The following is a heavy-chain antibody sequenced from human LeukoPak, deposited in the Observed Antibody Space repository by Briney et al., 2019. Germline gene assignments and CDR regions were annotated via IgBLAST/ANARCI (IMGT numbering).Heavy chain of an antibody. V-gene: IGHV4-30-4*01. Sequence: PSETLSLTCTVSGGSISSGDYYWSWLRQPPGKGLEWIGYIYYSGSTYYNPSLKSRVTISVDTSKNQFSLKLSSVTAADTAVYYCARYYYDILTGYYWFDYWGQGPLVTVSS. D-gene: IGHD3-9*01. CDR1: GGSISSGDYY. J-gene: IGHJ4*02. CDR2: IYYSGST. CDR3: ARYYYDILTGYYWFDY.